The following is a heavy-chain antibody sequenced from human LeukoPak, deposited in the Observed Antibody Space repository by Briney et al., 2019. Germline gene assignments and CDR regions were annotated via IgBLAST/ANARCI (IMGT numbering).Heavy chain of an antibody. D-gene: IGHD1-26*01. CDR1: GFTFSSYA. V-gene: IGHV3-23*01. CDR2: ISGSGGST. CDR3: AKKWGVGTTTLDYFDY. J-gene: IGHJ4*02. Sequence: GGSLRLSCAASGFTFSSYAMSWVRQAPGKGLEWVSAISGSGGSTYYADSVKGRFTISRDNSKNTLYLQMNSLTDEDTAVYYCAKKWGVGTTTLDYFDYWGQGTLVTVSS.